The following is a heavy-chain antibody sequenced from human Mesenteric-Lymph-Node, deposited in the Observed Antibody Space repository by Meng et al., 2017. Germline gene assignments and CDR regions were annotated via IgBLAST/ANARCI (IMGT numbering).Heavy chain of an antibody. CDR3: AKIAGITPIIMNDDVDV. CDR1: GFTLGRFA. CDR2: VEHDGSGQ. V-gene: IGHV3-30*18. Sequence: GESLKISCAASGFTLGRFAMAWARQGPGKGLEWVAVVEHDGSGQFYADSVKGRFTVSRDNAKNTLFLQMNSLRAEDTAVYFCAKIAGITPIIMNDDVDVWGQGTTVTVSS. J-gene: IGHJ3*01. D-gene: IGHD3-10*01.